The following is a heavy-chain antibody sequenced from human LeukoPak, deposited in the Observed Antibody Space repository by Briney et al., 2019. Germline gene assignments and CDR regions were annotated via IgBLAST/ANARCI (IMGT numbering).Heavy chain of an antibody. CDR1: GFTFSSYG. V-gene: IGHV3-33*06. CDR2: IWYDGSNK. Sequence: PGRSLRLSCAASGFTFSSYGMHWVRQAPGKGLEWVAVIWYDGSNKYYADSVKGRFTISRDNSKNTLYLQLSSLGADDTAVYFCAKVASYSRSEYGSGSFDSWGQGTLVTVSS. D-gene: IGHD3-10*01. CDR3: AKVASYSRSEYGSGSFDS. J-gene: IGHJ4*02.